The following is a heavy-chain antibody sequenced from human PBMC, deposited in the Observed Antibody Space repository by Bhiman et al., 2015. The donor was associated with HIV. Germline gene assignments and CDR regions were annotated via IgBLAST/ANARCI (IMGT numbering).Heavy chain of an antibody. D-gene: IGHD2-21*01. J-gene: IGHJ4*02. Sequence: EVQLVESGGVVVQPGGSLRLSCAASGFTFDDYAMHWVRQVPARGLEWVSFISWDGFSSYYADSVKGRFSVSRDNSKNTMYLQMYSLGAEDTAVYYCVPYCGSDCSSTYMSFDYWGQGTLVTVSS. CDR1: GFTFDDYA. CDR3: VPYCGSDCSSTYMSFDY. CDR2: ISWDGFSS. V-gene: IGHV3-43D*03.